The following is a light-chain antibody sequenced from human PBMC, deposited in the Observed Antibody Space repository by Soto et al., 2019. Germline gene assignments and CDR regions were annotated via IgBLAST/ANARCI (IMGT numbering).Light chain of an antibody. CDR1: SSNLGAGYD. CDR2: GNR. V-gene: IGLV1-40*01. J-gene: IGLJ2*01. CDR3: SSYTSRSTVI. Sequence: QAVVTQPPSVSGAPGQRVTISCTGNSSNLGAGYDVHWYQQLPGAAPKLVIFGNRNRPSGVPERFSGSKSGTSASLAITGLQAEDEADYYCSSYTSRSTVIFGGGTKLTVL.